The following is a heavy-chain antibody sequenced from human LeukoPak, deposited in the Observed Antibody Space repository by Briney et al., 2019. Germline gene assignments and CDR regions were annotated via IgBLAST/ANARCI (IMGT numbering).Heavy chain of an antibody. CDR2: IYYSGST. J-gene: IGHJ3*02. V-gene: IGHV4-59*08. Sequence: SETLSLTCTVSGGSISSYYWSWIRQPPGKGLEWIGYIYYSGSTNYNPSLKSRVTISVDTSKNQFSLKLSSVTAADTAVYYCARHRGRRYSYGPHDAFDIWGQGTMVTVSS. CDR3: ARHRGRRYSYGPHDAFDI. CDR1: GGSISSYY. D-gene: IGHD5-18*01.